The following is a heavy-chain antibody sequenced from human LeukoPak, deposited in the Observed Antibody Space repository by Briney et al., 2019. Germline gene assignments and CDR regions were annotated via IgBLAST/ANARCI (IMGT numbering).Heavy chain of an antibody. CDR3: ARDLYMTTVTPFDY. D-gene: IGHD4-17*01. CDR1: GFTFSSYS. V-gene: IGHV3-21*01. J-gene: IGHJ4*02. CDR2: ISSSSSYI. Sequence: GGSLRLSCAASGFTFSSYSMNWVRQAPGKGLEWVSSISSSSSYIYYADSVTGRFTISRDNAKNSLYLQMNSLRAEDTAVYYCARDLYMTTVTPFDYWGQGTLVTVSS.